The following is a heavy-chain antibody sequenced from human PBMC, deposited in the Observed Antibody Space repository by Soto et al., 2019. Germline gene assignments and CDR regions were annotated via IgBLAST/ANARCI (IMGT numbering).Heavy chain of an antibody. J-gene: IGHJ6*02. CDR3: ARHISNFRYYYYAMDV. V-gene: IGHV4-34*01. D-gene: IGHD4-4*01. Sequence: PSETLSLTCGVYGGSFRNYYWIWVRQPPGKGLEWIGEVNHSGEATYNPSLQSRLTISLDTSNNQFSLKMTSVTASDTAMYYCARHISNFRYYYYAMDVWGQGTTVTVSS. CDR2: VNHSGEA. CDR1: GGSFRNYY.